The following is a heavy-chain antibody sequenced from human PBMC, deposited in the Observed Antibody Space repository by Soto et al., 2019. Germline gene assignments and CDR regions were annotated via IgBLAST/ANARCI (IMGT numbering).Heavy chain of an antibody. CDR2: IYYSGST. CDR3: ARDRGDGYNWGIDI. V-gene: IGHV4-31*03. D-gene: IGHD5-12*01. J-gene: IGHJ3*02. Sequence: QVQLQESGPGLVKPSQTLSLTCTVSGGSISSGGYYWSWIRQHPGKGLEWIGYIYYSGSTYYNPYLKRRVTRSVDTSKNQFSLKLSSVTAADTGVYYCARDRGDGYNWGIDIWGQGTMVTVSS. CDR1: GGSISSGGYY.